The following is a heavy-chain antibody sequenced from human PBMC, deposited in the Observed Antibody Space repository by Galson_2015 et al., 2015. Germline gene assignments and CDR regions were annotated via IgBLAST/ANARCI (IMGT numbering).Heavy chain of an antibody. D-gene: IGHD3-10*01. V-gene: IGHV1-69*13. J-gene: IGHJ5*02. Sequence: SVKVSCKASGGTFSSYAISWVQQAPGQGLEWMGGIIPIFGTANYAQKFQGRVTITADESTSTAYMELSSLRSEDTAVYYCAREKEAYGSGSYAFDPWGQGTLVTVSS. CDR3: AREKEAYGSGSYAFDP. CDR2: IIPIFGTA. CDR1: GGTFSSYA.